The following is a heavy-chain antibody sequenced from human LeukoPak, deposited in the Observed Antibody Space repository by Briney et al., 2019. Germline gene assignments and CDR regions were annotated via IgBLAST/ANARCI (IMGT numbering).Heavy chain of an antibody. CDR2: ISSSGRTI. CDR1: GFSFSSYE. J-gene: IGHJ4*02. D-gene: IGHD4-23*01. CDR3: ARVYRSTTVVTVDY. Sequence: GGSLRLSCSASGFSFSSYEMNWVRQAPGKGLGWVSYISSSGRTIYYADSVKGRFTISRDNAKNSLYLQMNSLRAEVTAVYYCARVYRSTTVVTVDYWGQGSLVTVSS. V-gene: IGHV3-48*03.